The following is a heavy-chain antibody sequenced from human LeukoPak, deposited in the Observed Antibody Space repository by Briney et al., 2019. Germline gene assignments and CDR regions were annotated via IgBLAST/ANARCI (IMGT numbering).Heavy chain of an antibody. D-gene: IGHD7-27*01. V-gene: IGHV4-31*03. CDR1: GGSISSGGSR. Sequence: SETLSLTCNVSGGSISSGGSRWSWIRQHPGKGLEWIGYIYYSGSTYYNPSLESRLTMSVDTSKNQFSLHLTSVTAADAAVYYCARDWGTYFDYWGQGTLVTVSS. CDR3: ARDWGTYFDY. J-gene: IGHJ4*02. CDR2: IYYSGST.